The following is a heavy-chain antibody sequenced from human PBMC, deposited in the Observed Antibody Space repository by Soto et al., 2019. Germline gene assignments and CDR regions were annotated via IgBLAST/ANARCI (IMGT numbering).Heavy chain of an antibody. J-gene: IGHJ5*02. D-gene: IGHD2-21*02. CDR1: GFTFSPYW. Sequence: VQLVESGGGLVQPGGSLRLSCAASGFTFSPYWMHWVRQTPGKGLVWVSRINAEGNTIYADSVKGRFTISRDNAKNMLYLQMTSLRAEDTAVYFCARGSKTAFDPWGQGTLVTVSS. CDR3: ARGSKTAFDP. V-gene: IGHV3-74*01. CDR2: INAEGNT.